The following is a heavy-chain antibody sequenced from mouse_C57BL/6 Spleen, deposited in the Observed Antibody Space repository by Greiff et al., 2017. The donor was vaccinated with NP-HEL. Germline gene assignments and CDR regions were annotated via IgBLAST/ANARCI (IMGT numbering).Heavy chain of an antibody. D-gene: IGHD1-1*01. CDR1: GFTFSSYT. J-gene: IGHJ2*01. Sequence: DVKLVESGGGLVKPGGSLKLSCAASGFTFSSYTMSWVRQTPEKRLEWVATISGGGGNTYYPDSVKGRFTISRDNAKNTVYLQMSSLRSEDTALYYCARLYYYGSSLDYWGQGTTLTVSS. V-gene: IGHV5-9*01. CDR3: ARLYYYGSSLDY. CDR2: ISGGGGNT.